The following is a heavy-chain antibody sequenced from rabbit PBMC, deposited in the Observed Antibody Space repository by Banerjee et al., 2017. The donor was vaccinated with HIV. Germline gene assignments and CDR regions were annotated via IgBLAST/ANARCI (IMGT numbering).Heavy chain of an antibody. CDR3: ARDRPGYGGDCDL. D-gene: IGHD7-1*01. J-gene: IGHJ4*01. CDR2: IYAGGSGST. CDR1: GFSFSTFYY. Sequence: QEQLVESGGGLVQPEGSLTLTCAASGFSFSTFYYMCWVRQAPGKGLEWIACIYAGGSGSTYYASWAKGRFTISKTSSTTVTLQMNSLTAADTATYFCARDRPGYGGDCDLWGPGTLVTVS. V-gene: IGHV1S45*01.